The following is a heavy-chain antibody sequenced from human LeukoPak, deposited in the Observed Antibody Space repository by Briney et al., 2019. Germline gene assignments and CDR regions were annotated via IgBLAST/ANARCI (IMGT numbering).Heavy chain of an antibody. J-gene: IGHJ4*02. Sequence: GASVKVSCKASGYTFTSYDINWVRQATGQGLEWMGWMNPNSGNTGYAQKFQGRVTMTRNTSISTAYMELSSLRSEDTAVYYCVRASIAMMVVVPYYFDYWGQGTLVTVSS. CDR2: MNPNSGNT. CDR1: GYTFTSYD. CDR3: VRASIAMMVVVPYYFDY. D-gene: IGHD3-22*01. V-gene: IGHV1-8*01.